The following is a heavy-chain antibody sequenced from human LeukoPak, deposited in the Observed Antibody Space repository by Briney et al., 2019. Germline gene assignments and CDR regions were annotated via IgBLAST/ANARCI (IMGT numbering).Heavy chain of an antibody. V-gene: IGHV3-11*01. Sequence: GGSLRLSCAASGFTFSSYAMSWIRQAPGKGLEWVSYISSSGSTIYYADSVKGRFTISRDNAKNSLYLQMNSLRAEDTAVYYCARDLFFAGGPDFPDAFDIWGQGTMVTVSS. CDR2: ISSSGSTI. D-gene: IGHD5-12*01. CDR1: GFTFSSYA. J-gene: IGHJ3*02. CDR3: ARDLFFAGGPDFPDAFDI.